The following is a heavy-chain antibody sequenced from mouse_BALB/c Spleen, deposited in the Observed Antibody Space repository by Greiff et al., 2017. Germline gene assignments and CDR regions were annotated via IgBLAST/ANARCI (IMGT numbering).Heavy chain of an antibody. J-gene: IGHJ4*01. V-gene: IGHV5-6-5*01. CDR1: GFTFSSYA. CDR2: ISSGGST. D-gene: IGHD1-1*01. Sequence: EVQVVESGGGLVKPGGSLKLSCAASGFTFSSYAMSWVRQTPEKRLEWVASISSGGSTYYPDSVKGRFTISRDNARNILYLQMSSLRSEDTAMYYCARGRITTATDYWGQGTSVTVSS. CDR3: ARGRITTATDY.